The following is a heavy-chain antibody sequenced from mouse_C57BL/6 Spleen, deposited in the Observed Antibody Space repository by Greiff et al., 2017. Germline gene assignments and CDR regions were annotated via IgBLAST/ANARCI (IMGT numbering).Heavy chain of an antibody. V-gene: IGHV1-69*01. CDR3: ARTPITTVVAGPSSAMDY. J-gene: IGHJ4*01. CDR1: GYTFTSYW. Sequence: VQLQQPGAELVMPGASVKLSCKASGYTFTSYWMHWVKQRPGQGLEWIGEIDPSDSYTNYNQKFKGKSTLTVDKSSSTAYMQLSSLTSEDSAVYYCARTPITTVVAGPSSAMDYWGQGTSVTVSS. CDR2: IDPSDSYT. D-gene: IGHD1-1*01.